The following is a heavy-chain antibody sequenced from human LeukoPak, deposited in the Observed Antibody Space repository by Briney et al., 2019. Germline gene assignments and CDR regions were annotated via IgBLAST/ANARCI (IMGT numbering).Heavy chain of an antibody. J-gene: IGHJ4*02. V-gene: IGHV1-46*01. D-gene: IGHD3-10*01. CDR3: ARGRMGYYGSGSYSVTDY. CDR2: INPSGGST. Sequence: ASVKVSCKASGYIFTSYFMHWVRQAPGQGLEWMGLINPSGGSTRYAQKFQGRVTMTRDMSTSTVYMELSSLRSEDTAVYYCARGRMGYYGSGSYSVTDYWGQGTLVTVSS. CDR1: GYIFTSYF.